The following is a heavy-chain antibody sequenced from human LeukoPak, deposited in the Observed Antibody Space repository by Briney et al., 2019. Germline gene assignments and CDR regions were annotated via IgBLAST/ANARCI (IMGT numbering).Heavy chain of an antibody. D-gene: IGHD1-26*01. J-gene: IGHJ5*02. V-gene: IGHV4-39*07. Sequence: RPSETLSLTCTVSGGSISSSSYYWGWIRQPPGKGLEWIGSIYYSGSTYYNPSLKSRVTISVDTSKNQFSLKLSSVTAADTAVYYCARGWELHPSWFDPWGQGTLVTVSS. CDR3: ARGWELHPSWFDP. CDR1: GGSISSSSYY. CDR2: IYYSGST.